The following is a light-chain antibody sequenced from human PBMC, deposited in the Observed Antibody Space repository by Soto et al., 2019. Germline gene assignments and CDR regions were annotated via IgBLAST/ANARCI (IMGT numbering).Light chain of an antibody. CDR2: LNSDGSH. J-gene: IGLJ2*01. CDR3: QTWGTGVV. Sequence: QSVLTQSPSASASLGASVKLTCTLSSGHSSYAIAWHQQQPEKGPRYLMKLNSDGSHSKGDGIPDRFSGSSSGAERYLTISRLQSEDEADYYCQTWGTGVVFGGGTQLPVL. CDR1: SGHSSYA. V-gene: IGLV4-69*01.